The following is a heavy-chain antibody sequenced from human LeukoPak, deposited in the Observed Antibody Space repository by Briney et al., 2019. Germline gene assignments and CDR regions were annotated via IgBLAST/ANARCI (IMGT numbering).Heavy chain of an antibody. CDR1: GFTFSSYE. J-gene: IGHJ6*03. D-gene: IGHD1/OR15-1a*01. CDR2: ISYDGSNE. CDR3: ARDEGYNWNNIYYYYMDV. Sequence: PGGSLRLSCAASGFTFSSYEMNWVRQAPGKGLEWVSVISYDGSNEYYADSVKGRFTISRDNSKNTLHLQMNSLRPEDTAVYYCARDEGYNWNNIYYYYMDVWGKGTTVTVSS. V-gene: IGHV3-30*04.